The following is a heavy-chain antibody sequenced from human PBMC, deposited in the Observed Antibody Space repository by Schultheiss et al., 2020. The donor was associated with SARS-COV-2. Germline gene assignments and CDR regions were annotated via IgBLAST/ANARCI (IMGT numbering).Heavy chain of an antibody. D-gene: IGHD6-6*01. CDR1: GGSISSYY. J-gene: IGHJ4*02. CDR3: ARGDYSSSAPFY. CDR2: IYTSGST. Sequence: SQTLSLTCAVYGGSISSYYWSWIRQPAGKGLEWIGRIYTSGSTNYNPSLKSRVTMSVDTSKNQFSLKLSSVTAADTAVYYCARGDYSSSAPFYWGQGTLVTVSS. V-gene: IGHV4-59*10.